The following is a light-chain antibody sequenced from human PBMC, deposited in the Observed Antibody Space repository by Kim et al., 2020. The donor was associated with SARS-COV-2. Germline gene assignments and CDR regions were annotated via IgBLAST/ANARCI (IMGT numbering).Light chain of an antibody. J-gene: IGKJ2*01. V-gene: IGKV3-20*01. CDR2: GTS. CDR1: QSVAGTY. Sequence: EIVLTQSPGTLSLSPGERATLSCRASQSVAGTYLAWYQQKPGQAPRLLIYGTSSRATGIPDRFSGGGSGTDFTLTISRLEPEDFAVYYCQQYGSSPPYTFGQGTKLEI. CDR3: QQYGSSPPYT.